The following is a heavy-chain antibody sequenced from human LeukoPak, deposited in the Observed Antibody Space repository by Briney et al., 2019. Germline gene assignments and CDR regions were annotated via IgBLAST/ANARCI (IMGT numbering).Heavy chain of an antibody. V-gene: IGHV1-2*02. CDR3: ARAGVWDYSDSSGYHNAAFDI. J-gene: IGHJ3*02. D-gene: IGHD3-22*01. Sequence: ASVKVSCKASGYTFTDYYMHWVRQPPGQGLEWMGWINPSSGGTTYSQKFQGRVTVTRDTSITTAYMELSRLRSDDTAVYYCARAGVWDYSDSSGYHNAAFDIWGQGRMVTVSS. CDR1: GYTFTDYY. CDR2: INPSSGGT.